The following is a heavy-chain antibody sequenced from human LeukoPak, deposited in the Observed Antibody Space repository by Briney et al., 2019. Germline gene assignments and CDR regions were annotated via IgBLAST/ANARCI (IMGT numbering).Heavy chain of an antibody. CDR3: ARLRDGDFFDY. J-gene: IGHJ4*02. D-gene: IGHD5-24*01. CDR2: IYPGDSDT. CDR1: GYTFTSYW. V-gene: IGHV5-51*01. Sequence: GKSLKISCQASGYTFTSYWIGWVRQMPGKGLEWMGIIYPGDSDTRYSPSFQGQVTISADKSNNTAYLQWSSLKASDTAMYYCARLRDGDFFDYWGQGTLVTVSS.